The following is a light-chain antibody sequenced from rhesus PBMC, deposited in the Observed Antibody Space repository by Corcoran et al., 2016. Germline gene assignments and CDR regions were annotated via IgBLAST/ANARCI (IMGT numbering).Light chain of an antibody. CDR1: QGISTY. CDR2: AAS. V-gene: IGKV1-43*02. Sequence: DIQVTQSPSSLSASVGDRVTITCRASQGISTYLNWYQQKPGKAPKRLIYAASSLESGVPSRFSGRGSGTDFTLTISSLQPEDFATYYCLQYNSDPYSCGQGTKVEIK. CDR3: LQYNSDPYS. J-gene: IGKJ2*01.